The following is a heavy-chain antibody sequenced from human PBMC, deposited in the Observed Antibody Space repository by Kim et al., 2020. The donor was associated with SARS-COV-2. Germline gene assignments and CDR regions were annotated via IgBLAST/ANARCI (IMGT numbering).Heavy chain of an antibody. D-gene: IGHD4-4*01. CDR2: T. V-gene: IGHV1-3*01. Sequence: TKYPQKFHGRVTIPQDTPATTAYMDLRGLTFEDTAIYYCARDMNPTVYDYWGQGTLVTVSS. J-gene: IGHJ4*02. CDR3: ARDMNPTVYDY.